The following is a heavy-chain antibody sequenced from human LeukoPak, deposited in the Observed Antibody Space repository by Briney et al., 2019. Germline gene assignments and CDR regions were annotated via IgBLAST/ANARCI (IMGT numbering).Heavy chain of an antibody. CDR2: IKEDGSEK. V-gene: IGHV3-7*03. CDR1: GFTFSSYA. Sequence: PGGSLRLSCAASGFTFSSYAMSWVRQAPGKGLEWVANIKEDGSEKYYVDSVKGRFSISRDNAKKSLYLQMSSLRAEDTAVYYCAGEGYCSGGSCYYFDYWGQGTLVTVSS. D-gene: IGHD2-15*01. CDR3: AGEGYCSGGSCYYFDY. J-gene: IGHJ4*02.